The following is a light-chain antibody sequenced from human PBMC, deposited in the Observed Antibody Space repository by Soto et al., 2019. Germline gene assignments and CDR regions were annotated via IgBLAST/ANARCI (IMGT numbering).Light chain of an antibody. V-gene: IGLV2-11*01. J-gene: IGLJ1*01. CDR1: SSDVCGYNY. Sequence: QSALTQPRSVSGSPGQSVTISCTGTSSDVCGYNYVSWYQQHPGKAPKLMIYDVSKRPSGVPDRFSGSKSGNTASLTISGLQAEDEADYYCCSYAGSYYVFGNGTKLTVL. CDR2: DVS. CDR3: CSYAGSYYV.